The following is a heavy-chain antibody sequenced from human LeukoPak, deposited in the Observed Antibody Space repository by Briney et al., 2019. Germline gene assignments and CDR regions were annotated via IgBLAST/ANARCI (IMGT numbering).Heavy chain of an antibody. J-gene: IGHJ6*02. CDR2: IIPIFGTA. CDR3: ARDEAAARYGMDV. D-gene: IGHD6-13*01. CDR1: GGTFSSYA. Sequence: SVKVSCKASGGTFSSYAISWVRQAPGQGLEWMGGIIPIFGTANYAQKFQGRVTITTDESTSTAYMELSSLRSEDTAVYYCARDEAAARYGMDVWGQGTTVTVSS. V-gene: IGHV1-69*05.